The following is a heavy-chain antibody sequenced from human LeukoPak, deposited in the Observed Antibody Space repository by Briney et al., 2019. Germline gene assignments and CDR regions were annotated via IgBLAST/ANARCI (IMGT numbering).Heavy chain of an antibody. CDR1: GYTFTTYY. D-gene: IGHD6-13*01. Sequence: ASVQVSCKASGYTFTTYYIHWVRQAPGQGLEWMGIINPTGGSTTYAQKFQGRVTMTRDTSMSTVFMEVNSLRSEDTAVYYCALYSSTWYWGQGTLVTVSS. V-gene: IGHV1-46*01. J-gene: IGHJ4*02. CDR3: ALYSSTWY. CDR2: INPTGGST.